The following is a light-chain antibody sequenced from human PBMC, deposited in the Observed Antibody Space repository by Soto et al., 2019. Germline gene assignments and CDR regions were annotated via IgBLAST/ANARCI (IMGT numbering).Light chain of an antibody. J-gene: IGKJ4*01. V-gene: IGKV3-20*01. Sequence: EIVLTQSPGTLSLSPGERATLSCRASQRISNGFLVWYQQKPGQAPRLLIYGASSRATGISDRFSGSGSGTDFTLTITRLEPEDFAVYYCQQYGSSLLTLGGGTKVEIK. CDR2: GAS. CDR1: QRISNGF. CDR3: QQYGSSLLT.